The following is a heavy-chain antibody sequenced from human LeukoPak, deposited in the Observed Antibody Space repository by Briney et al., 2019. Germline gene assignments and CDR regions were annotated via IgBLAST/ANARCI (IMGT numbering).Heavy chain of an antibody. D-gene: IGHD5-24*01. V-gene: IGHV3-7*01. CDR2: IKEDGSEK. J-gene: IGHJ4*02. Sequence: PGGSLRLSCAASGFSFSGYWMSWVRQAPGKGLEWVANIKEDGSEKDYVDSVKGRFTISRDNTRNSLFLQMNSLRAEDTAMYYCARDGPRFEEIYWGRGILVAVSS. CDR1: GFSFSGYW. CDR3: ARDGPRFEEIY.